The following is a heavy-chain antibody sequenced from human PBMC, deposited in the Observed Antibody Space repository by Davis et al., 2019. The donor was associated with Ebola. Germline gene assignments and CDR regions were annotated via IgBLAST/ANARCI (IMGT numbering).Heavy chain of an antibody. CDR2: IRFDGNNK. D-gene: IGHD4-23*01. J-gene: IGHJ2*01. CDR1: GFTFSNYG. CDR3: AKGTYGGDSRDWYFDL. V-gene: IGHV3-30*02. Sequence: GGSLRLSCAASGFTFSNYGMHWVRQAPGKGLEWVAFIRFDGNNKYYADSVKGRFTISRDNSKNTLYLQMNSLKTEDTAVYYCAKGTYGGDSRDWYFDLWGQGTLVTVSS.